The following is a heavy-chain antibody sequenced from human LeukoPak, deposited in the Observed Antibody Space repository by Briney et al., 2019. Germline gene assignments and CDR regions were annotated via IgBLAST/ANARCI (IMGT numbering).Heavy chain of an antibody. CDR2: IYYSGST. Sequence: SETLSLTCTVSGGSISSYYWSWIRQPAGKGLEWIGSIYYSGSTYYNPSLKSRVTISVDTSKNQFSLKLSSVTAADTAVYYCARVEGTTVTTGWFDPWGQGTLVTVSS. CDR1: GGSISSYY. D-gene: IGHD4-17*01. V-gene: IGHV4-4*07. J-gene: IGHJ5*02. CDR3: ARVEGTTVTTGWFDP.